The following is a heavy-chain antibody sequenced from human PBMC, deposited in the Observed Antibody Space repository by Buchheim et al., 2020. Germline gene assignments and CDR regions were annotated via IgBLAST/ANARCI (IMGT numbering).Heavy chain of an antibody. CDR2: INCHTGGT. V-gene: IGHV1-2*02. Sequence: QVHLVQSGAEVKKPGASVMVSCKTSGYDFTVYYIHWVRQAPGQGLEWMGWINCHTGGTLLAQKFQGRVTMTRDKSLKTVYMEMSSLRSDDTAVYYCAREFGFSSVYGVSFGYWGQGAL. J-gene: IGHJ4*02. D-gene: IGHD5/OR15-5a*01. CDR3: AREFGFSSVYGVSFGY. CDR1: GYDFTVYY.